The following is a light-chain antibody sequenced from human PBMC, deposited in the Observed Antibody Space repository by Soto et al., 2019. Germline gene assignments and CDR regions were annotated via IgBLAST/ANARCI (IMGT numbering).Light chain of an antibody. CDR2: GAS. Sequence: DIQMTHSPSSLSASVGDRVTITCRASQTISTFLNWYQQRPGKAPRLLIYGASTLQSGVPSGFNGSGSGKEFTLTIGSLQLEDFATYSCQQGFSTPWTFGQGTKVDIX. CDR3: QQGFSTPWT. V-gene: IGKV1-39*01. J-gene: IGKJ1*01. CDR1: QTISTF.